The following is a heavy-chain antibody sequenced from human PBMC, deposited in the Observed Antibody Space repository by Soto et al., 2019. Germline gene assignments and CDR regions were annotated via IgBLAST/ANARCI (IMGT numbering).Heavy chain of an antibody. CDR3: ARGIYCSRTSCPEANSYYYYGMDV. Sequence: QVQLVQSGAEVKKPGSSVKVSCKASGGTFSSYAISWVRQAPGQGLEWMGGIIPIFGTANYAQKFQGRVTIPADESTSTAYMELRRLRSEDQAVYYCARGIYCSRTSCPEANSYYYYGMDVWGQGTTVTVSS. V-gene: IGHV1-69*01. CDR2: IIPIFGTA. J-gene: IGHJ6*02. CDR1: GGTFSSYA. D-gene: IGHD2-2*01.